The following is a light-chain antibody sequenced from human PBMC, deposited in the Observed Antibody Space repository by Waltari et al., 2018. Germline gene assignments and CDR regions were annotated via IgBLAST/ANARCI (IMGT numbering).Light chain of an antibody. CDR3: NSRDSSCNHRV. V-gene: IGLV3-19*01. J-gene: IGLJ1*01. CDR2: GKN. Sequence: SSELTQDPAVSVALGQTVRITCQGDSLRSYYASWYQQKPGKAPVLVIYGKNNRPSGIPDRFSGSSSGNTASLTITGAQAEDEADYYCNSRDSSCNHRVFGTGTKVTVL. CDR1: SLRSYY.